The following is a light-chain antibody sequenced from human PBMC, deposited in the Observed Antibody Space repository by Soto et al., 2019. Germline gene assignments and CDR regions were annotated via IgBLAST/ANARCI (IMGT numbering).Light chain of an antibody. CDR2: DVN. J-gene: IGLJ1*01. V-gene: IGLV2-11*01. Sequence: QSALTQPRSVSGSPGQSVTISCTRTSSDVDNYNNVSWYQQHPGKAPKLLIYDVNKRPSGVPYRFSGSKSGNTASLTISGLQAGDEADYYCCSYAGTDPGVFGTGTKLTVL. CDR1: SSDVDNYNN. CDR3: CSYAGTDPGV.